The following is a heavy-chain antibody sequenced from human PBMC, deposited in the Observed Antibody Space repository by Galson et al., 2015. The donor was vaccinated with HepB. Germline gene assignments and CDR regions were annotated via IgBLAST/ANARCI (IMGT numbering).Heavy chain of an antibody. Sequence: LRLSCAASGFTFSDAWVSWVRQAPGKGLEWVARIKSRRFGGKVDYGTPVKGRFTISRDDSKHTLSLLMDSLKTEDTAVYYCTTTVRPEDFLEYWGQGSLVTVSS. CDR2: IKSRRFGGKV. CDR1: GFTFSDAW. V-gene: IGHV3-15*01. D-gene: IGHD1-14*01. CDR3: TTTVRPEDFLEY. J-gene: IGHJ4*02.